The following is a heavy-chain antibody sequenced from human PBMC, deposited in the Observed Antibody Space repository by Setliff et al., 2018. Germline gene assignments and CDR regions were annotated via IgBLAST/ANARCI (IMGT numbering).Heavy chain of an antibody. D-gene: IGHD5-18*01. V-gene: IGHV1-8*02. Sequence: ASVKVSCKASGYPFISYDINWVRQAPGQGLEWMGWMNPNSGKTGYAQKFQGRVIMTKDTSTTTVYMELSSLRSEDTAVYYCARAPLESGYYYGQGHYFDNWGQGTLVTVSS. CDR3: ARAPLESGYYYGQGHYFDN. CDR1: GYPFISYD. J-gene: IGHJ4*02. CDR2: MNPNSGKT.